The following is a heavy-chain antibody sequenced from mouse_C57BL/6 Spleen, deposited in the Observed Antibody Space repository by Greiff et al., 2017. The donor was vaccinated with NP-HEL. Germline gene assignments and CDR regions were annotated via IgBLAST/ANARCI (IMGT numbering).Heavy chain of an antibody. CDR3: ARYDYDPAWFAY. Sequence: QVQLQQPGAELVKPGASVKLSCKASGYTFTSYWMHWVKQRPGQGLEWIGMIHPNSGSTNYNEKFKSKATLTVDKSSSTAYMQLSSLTSEDSAVYYCARYDYDPAWFAYWGQGTLVTVSA. CDR1: GYTFTSYW. CDR2: IHPNSGST. V-gene: IGHV1-64*01. J-gene: IGHJ3*01. D-gene: IGHD2-4*01.